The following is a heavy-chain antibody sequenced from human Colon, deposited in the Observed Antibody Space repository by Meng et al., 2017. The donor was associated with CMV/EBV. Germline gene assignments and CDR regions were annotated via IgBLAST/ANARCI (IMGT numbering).Heavy chain of an antibody. CDR3: ARWYCSGGRCYSYGMDV. Sequence: ASVKVSCKASGYTFTSYYMHWVRQAPGQGLEWMGIINPSGGSTSYAQKFQGRVTMTRDTSTSTVYMELSSLRSEDTAVYYCARWYCSGGRCYSYGMDVWGQGTTVTVSS. V-gene: IGHV1-46*01. CDR2: INPSGGST. CDR1: GYTFTSYY. D-gene: IGHD2-15*01. J-gene: IGHJ6*02.